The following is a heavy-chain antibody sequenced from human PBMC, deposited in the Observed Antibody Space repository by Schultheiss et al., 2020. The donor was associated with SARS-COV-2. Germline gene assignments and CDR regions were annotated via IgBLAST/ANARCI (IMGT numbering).Heavy chain of an antibody. CDR2: ISSSSSYI. Sequence: GGSLRLSCAASGFTFSSYSMNWVRQAPGKGLEWVSSISSSSSYIYYADSVKGRFTISRDNAKNSLYLQMNSLRAEDTAVYYCARNDILTGYYFEGMDVWGQGTTVTVSS. J-gene: IGHJ6*02. V-gene: IGHV3-21*01. D-gene: IGHD3-9*01. CDR3: ARNDILTGYYFEGMDV. CDR1: GFTFSSYS.